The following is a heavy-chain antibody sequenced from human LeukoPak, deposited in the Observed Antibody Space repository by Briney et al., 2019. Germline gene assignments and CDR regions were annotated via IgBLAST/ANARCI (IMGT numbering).Heavy chain of an antibody. D-gene: IGHD2-15*01. V-gene: IGHV1-2*02. J-gene: IGHJ6*02. CDR1: GYTFTAYY. CDR3: ARGGGYCSGGSCYVFYYAMDV. CDR2: INPNNGGT. Sequence: ASVKVSCKASGYTFTAYYMHWVRQAPRQGLEWMVWINPNNGGTNYAQKFQGRVTMTRDTSISTAYMELSRLRSDDTAVYYCARGGGYCSGGSCYVFYYAMDVWGQGTTVTVSS.